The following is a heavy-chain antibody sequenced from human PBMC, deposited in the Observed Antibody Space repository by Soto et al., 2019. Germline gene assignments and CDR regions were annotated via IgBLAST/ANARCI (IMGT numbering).Heavy chain of an antibody. CDR1: GGTFSGYT. CDR3: ARHFYDSTGYYLRFDY. Sequence: QVQLVQSGAEVKKPGSSVKVSCRASGGTFSGYTIGWVRQAPGQGLEWMGGIIHPFGTAKYAHQFQGRVTITADESTSTAYMELSSLRSEDTAVYYCARHFYDSTGYYLRFDYWGQGTLVTVSS. D-gene: IGHD3-22*01. J-gene: IGHJ4*02. V-gene: IGHV1-69*01. CDR2: IIHPFGTA.